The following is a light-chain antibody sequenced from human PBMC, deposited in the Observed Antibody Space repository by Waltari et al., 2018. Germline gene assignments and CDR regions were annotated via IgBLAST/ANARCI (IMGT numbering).Light chain of an antibody. J-gene: IGKJ2*01. Sequence: EIVLTQSPGTLSLSPGERATLSCRASQSVSSNYLAWYQQKPGQAPRLLIYGASSRATDLPDRFSGSGSGTDFTLTISRLEPEDFAVYYCQQCGSLPGTFGQGTKLEIK. CDR3: QQCGSLPGT. CDR1: QSVSSNY. CDR2: GAS. V-gene: IGKV3-20*01.